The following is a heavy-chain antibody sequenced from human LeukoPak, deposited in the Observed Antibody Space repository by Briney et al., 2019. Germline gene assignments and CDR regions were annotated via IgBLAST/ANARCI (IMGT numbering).Heavy chain of an antibody. CDR1: GYTLTELS. J-gene: IGHJ5*02. D-gene: IGHD2-8*02. V-gene: IGHV1-24*01. Sequence: ASVKVSCKVSGYTLTELSMHWVRQAPGKGLEWMGGFDPEDGETIYAQKFQGRVTMTEDTSTDTAYMELSSLRSEDTAVYYCATIVLGGNWFDPWGQGTLDTVSS. CDR3: ATIVLGGNWFDP. CDR2: FDPEDGET.